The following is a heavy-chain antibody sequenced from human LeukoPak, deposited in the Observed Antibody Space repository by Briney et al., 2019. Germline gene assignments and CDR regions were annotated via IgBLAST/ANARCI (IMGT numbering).Heavy chain of an antibody. CDR1: GYTFTDYY. D-gene: IGHD6-6*01. Sequence: ATVKISCKVSGYTFTDYYMHWVQQAPGKGPEWMGLVDPEDGETIYAEKFQGRVTITADTSTDTAYMELSSLRSEDTAVYYCATRGKVAARPPGYYYYMDVWGKGTTVTVSS. CDR2: VDPEDGET. CDR3: ATRGKVAARPPGYYYYMDV. V-gene: IGHV1-69-2*01. J-gene: IGHJ6*03.